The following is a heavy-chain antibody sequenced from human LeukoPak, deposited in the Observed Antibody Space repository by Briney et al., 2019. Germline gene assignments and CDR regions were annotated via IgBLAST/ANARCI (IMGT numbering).Heavy chain of an antibody. Sequence: GASVKVSCKASGGTFSSYAISWVRQAPGQGLEWMGGIIPIFGTANYAQKFQGRVTMTRDTSTSTVYMELSSLRSEDTAVYYCARDLAVAGTDNWFDPWGQGTLVTVSS. CDR3: ARDLAVAGTDNWFDP. CDR1: GGTFSSYA. CDR2: IIPIFGTA. D-gene: IGHD6-19*01. J-gene: IGHJ5*02. V-gene: IGHV1-69*05.